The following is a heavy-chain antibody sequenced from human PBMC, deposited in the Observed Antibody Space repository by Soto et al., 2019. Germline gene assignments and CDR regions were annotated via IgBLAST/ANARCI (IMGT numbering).Heavy chain of an antibody. Sequence: ASVKVSCKASGYTFTSYDINWVRQATGQGLEWMGWMNPNSGNTGYAQKFQGRVTMTRNTSISTAYMELSSLGSEDTAVYYCARGVDDYVWGSYRAFDPWGQGTLVTVSS. V-gene: IGHV1-8*01. J-gene: IGHJ5*02. CDR2: MNPNSGNT. CDR3: ARGVDDYVWGSYRAFDP. D-gene: IGHD3-16*02. CDR1: GYTFTSYD.